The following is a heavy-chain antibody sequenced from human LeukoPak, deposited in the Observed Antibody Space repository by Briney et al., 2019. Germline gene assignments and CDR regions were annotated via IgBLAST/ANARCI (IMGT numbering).Heavy chain of an antibody. V-gene: IGHV1-2*02. Sequence: ASLKVSCKTSGYTFTAAYNIHWLRQAPGQGPEFMGWINPTSGDTRYAQKFQGRVTVTRDTVISTAYMELSRLTSDDTAVYYCARDPRGTYDYWGQGTLVTVSS. CDR2: INPTSGDT. J-gene: IGHJ4*02. CDR1: GYTFTAAYN. CDR3: ARDPRGTYDY. D-gene: IGHD5-12*01.